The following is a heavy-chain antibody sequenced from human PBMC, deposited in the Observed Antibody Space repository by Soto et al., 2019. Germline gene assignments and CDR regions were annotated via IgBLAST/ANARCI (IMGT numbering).Heavy chain of an antibody. D-gene: IGHD2-21*02. V-gene: IGHV1-69*12. CDR2: IIPIFGTA. J-gene: IGHJ1*01. CDR3: ANIVVVTALTRIYFQH. CDR1: GGTFSSYA. Sequence: QVQLVQSGSEVKKPGSSVKVSCKASGGTFSSYAISWVRQAPGQGLEWMGGIIPIFGTANYAQKFQGRVTITADESTSTAYMELSSLRSEDTAVYYCANIVVVTALTRIYFQHWGQGTLVTVSS.